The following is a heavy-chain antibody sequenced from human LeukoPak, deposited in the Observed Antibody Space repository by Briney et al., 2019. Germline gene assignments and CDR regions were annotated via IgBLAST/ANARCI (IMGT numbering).Heavy chain of an antibody. CDR1: GFTVSSDY. V-gene: IGHV3-53*01. J-gene: IGHJ3*02. D-gene: IGHD3-22*01. CDR3: ARGIHYYDDNGEAFDI. Sequence: GGSLRLSCAASGFTVSSDYMTWVRQAPGKGLEWSSVIYSAGTTYYADSVKGRFTISRDTSQNTVYPQMNSLRAEDTAFYYCARGIHYYDDNGEAFDIWGQGTMVTVSS. CDR2: IYSAGTT.